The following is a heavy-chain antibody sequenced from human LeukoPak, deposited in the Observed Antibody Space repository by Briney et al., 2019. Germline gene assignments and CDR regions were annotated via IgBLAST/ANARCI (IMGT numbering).Heavy chain of an antibody. J-gene: IGHJ4*02. CDR1: GFTFSSYS. CDR3: ARGNNYYDSNSYYKY. D-gene: IGHD3-22*01. Sequence: GGSLRLSCAASGFTFSSYSMNWVRRAPGKGLEWVSYISSSSSNIYYADSVRGRFTISRDNAKNSLYLQMNSLRAEDTAVYYCARGNNYYDSNSYYKYWGQGTLVTVSS. CDR2: ISSSSSNI. V-gene: IGHV3-48*01.